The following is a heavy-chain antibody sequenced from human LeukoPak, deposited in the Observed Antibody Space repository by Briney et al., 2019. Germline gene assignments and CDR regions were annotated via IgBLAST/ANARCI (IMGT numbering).Heavy chain of an antibody. Sequence: SETLSLTCTVSGGSISSGFYYWAWIRQPPGKGLEWIGSIYYSGITYYNPSLKSRVTISVDTSKNQFSLKLSSVTAADTAVYYCARVPTVTFFDYWGQGTLVTVSS. V-gene: IGHV4-39*07. D-gene: IGHD4-17*01. CDR1: GGSISSGFYY. CDR3: ARVPTVTFFDY. CDR2: IYYSGIT. J-gene: IGHJ4*02.